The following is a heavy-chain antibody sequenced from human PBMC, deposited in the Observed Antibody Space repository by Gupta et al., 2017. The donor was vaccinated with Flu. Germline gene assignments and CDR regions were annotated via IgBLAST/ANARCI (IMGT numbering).Heavy chain of an antibody. CDR2: IIPIFGTA. CDR3: ARRGFYYDSSGYPWYYYYYGMDV. Sequence: QVQLVQSGAEVKKPGSSVKVSCKASGGTFSSYAISWVRQAPGQGLEWMGGIIPIFGTANYAQKFQGRVTITADESTSTAYMELSSLRSEDTAVYYCARRGFYYDSSGYPWYYYYYGMDVWGQGTTVTVSS. CDR1: GGTFSSYA. D-gene: IGHD3-22*01. J-gene: IGHJ6*02. V-gene: IGHV1-69*01.